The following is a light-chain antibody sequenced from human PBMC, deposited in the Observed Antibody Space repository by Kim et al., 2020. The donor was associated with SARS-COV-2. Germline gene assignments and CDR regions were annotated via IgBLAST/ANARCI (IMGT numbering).Light chain of an antibody. J-gene: IGLJ3*02. V-gene: IGLV2-8*01. CDR1: SRHVDGYKS. CDR2: DVT. Sequence: QSVSMSYNGTSRHVDGYKSVSVYQQHPGKAPKPVIYDVTKRHAGVPDLVSPSKSGNTSSLTVSGLQSDDDADYYCNSYSGNNRGVFGGGTQLTVL. CDR3: NSYSGNNRGV.